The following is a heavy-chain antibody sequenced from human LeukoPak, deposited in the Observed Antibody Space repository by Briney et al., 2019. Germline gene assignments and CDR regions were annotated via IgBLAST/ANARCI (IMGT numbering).Heavy chain of an antibody. CDR3: AKDLTVGGTAVDA. V-gene: IGHV3-23*01. Sequence: PGGSLRLSCAASGFTLNTFTMIWVRQAPGKGLEWVSSITGSRGRTYYVDSVKGRFTISRDNSKSTLYLQMNSLRAEDTAIYYCAKDLTVGGTAVDAWGQGTLVTVSS. J-gene: IGHJ5*02. CDR1: GFTLNTFT. CDR2: ITGSRGRT. D-gene: IGHD6-19*01.